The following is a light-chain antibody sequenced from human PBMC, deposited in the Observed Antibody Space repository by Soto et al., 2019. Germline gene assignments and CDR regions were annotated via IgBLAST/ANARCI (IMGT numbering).Light chain of an antibody. CDR2: AAS. Sequence: IEMTQSPSSLSASVGDRVLITCRASHSISSYVNWYQQKPGKGPKLWINAASSLQSGVPSRFSGSRSGTDFTLTISSLRPEDFATYYCQQTFNSTITFGQGTRLEIK. CDR3: QQTFNSTIT. V-gene: IGKV1-39*01. CDR1: HSISSY. J-gene: IGKJ5*01.